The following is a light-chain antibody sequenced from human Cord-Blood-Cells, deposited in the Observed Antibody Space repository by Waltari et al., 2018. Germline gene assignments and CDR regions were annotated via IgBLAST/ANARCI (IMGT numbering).Light chain of an antibody. CDR2: EVS. CDR1: SSDVGGYNY. CDR3: SSYAGSNKIVV. Sequence: QSALTQPPSASGSPGQSVTISCTGTSSDVGGYNYVSWYQQHPGKAPKLMIYEVSTRPSGVPDRFSGSKSGNTASLTVSGLQAEDEADYYCSSYAGSNKIVVFGGGTKLTVL. J-gene: IGLJ2*01. V-gene: IGLV2-8*01.